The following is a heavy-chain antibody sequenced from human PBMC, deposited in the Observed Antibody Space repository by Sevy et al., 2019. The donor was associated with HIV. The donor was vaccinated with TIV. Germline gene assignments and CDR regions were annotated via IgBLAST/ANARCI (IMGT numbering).Heavy chain of an antibody. D-gene: IGHD3-16*02. CDR3: ARALQNYYYGMDV. Sequence: SETLSLTCTVSGDSISNYYWSWIRQPPGKGLEWIGYIYYSRGTNYNPSLKSRVTISVDKSKNQFSLKLSSVTAADTAVYYCARALQNYYYGMDVSGQGTTVTVSS. V-gene: IGHV4-59*01. CDR1: GDSISNYY. J-gene: IGHJ6*02. CDR2: IYYSRGT.